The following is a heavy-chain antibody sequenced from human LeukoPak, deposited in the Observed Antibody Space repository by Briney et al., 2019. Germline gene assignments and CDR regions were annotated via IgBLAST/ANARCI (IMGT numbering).Heavy chain of an antibody. J-gene: IGHJ4*02. CDR1: RYTFTDYY. CDR2: INPNSGGT. D-gene: IGHD3-22*01. CDR3: AREGDGYDSSGYWFDY. V-gene: IGHV1-2*02. Sequence: GSSVKVSCKASRYTFTDYYMHWVRQAPAQGVEWMGWINPNSGGTNYAQKFQGRVTMTRDTSISTDYMELIRLRSDETAVYYCAREGDGYDSSGYWFDYWGQGTLVTVSS.